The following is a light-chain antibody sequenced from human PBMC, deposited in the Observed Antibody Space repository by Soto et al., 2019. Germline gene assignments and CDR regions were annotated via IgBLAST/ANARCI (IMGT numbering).Light chain of an antibody. V-gene: IGKV1-9*01. CDR3: QQVNSSPFT. CDR2: AAS. CDR1: QGISNY. J-gene: IGKJ3*01. Sequence: DIQLTQSPSFLSASIGDRVTITCRASQGISNYLAWYQQKPGKAPKLLIFAASTLQSGVPSRFSGSGSGKEFTLTISSLQPEDFATYWCQQVNSSPFTFGPGTKVDIK.